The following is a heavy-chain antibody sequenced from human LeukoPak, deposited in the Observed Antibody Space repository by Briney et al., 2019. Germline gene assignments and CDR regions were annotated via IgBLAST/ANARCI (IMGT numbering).Heavy chain of an antibody. CDR1: GYTFTSYG. J-gene: IGHJ5*02. D-gene: IGHD2-15*01. CDR3: ARGVGYCSGGSCSNWFDP. CDR2: ISAYNGNT. V-gene: IGHV1-18*01. Sequence: ASVKVSCKASGYTFTSYGISWVRQAPGQGLEWMGWISAYNGNTNYAQKLQGRVTITRDTSASTAYMELSSLRSEDTAVYYCARGVGYCSGGSCSNWFDPWGQGTLVTVSS.